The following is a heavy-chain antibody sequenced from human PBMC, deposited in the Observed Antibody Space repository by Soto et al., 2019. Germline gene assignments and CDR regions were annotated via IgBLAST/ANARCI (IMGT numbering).Heavy chain of an antibody. V-gene: IGHV3-30-3*01. D-gene: IGHD2-2*01. Sequence: QVQLVESGGGVVQPGRSLRLSCAASGFTFSSYAMHWVRQAPGKGLEWVAVISYDGSNKYYADSVKGRFTISRDNSKNPLYLQMNSLRAEDTAVYYCARDRGYCISTSCYDWFDPWGQGTLVTVSS. J-gene: IGHJ5*02. CDR1: GFTFSSYA. CDR3: ARDRGYCISTSCYDWFDP. CDR2: ISYDGSNK.